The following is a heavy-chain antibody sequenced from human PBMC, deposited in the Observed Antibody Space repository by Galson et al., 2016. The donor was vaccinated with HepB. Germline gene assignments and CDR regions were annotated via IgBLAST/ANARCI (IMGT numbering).Heavy chain of an antibody. CDR3: ARDPGPGIRGYFDF. Sequence: SLRLSCAASGFNFRDSYMSWIRQAPGKGLEWISYIISSGSYTNYAESVKGRFTISRDNAKNSLHLEMTNLRVEDTAVYYCARDPGPGIRGYFDFWGQGILVTVSS. D-gene: IGHD2-21*01. CDR1: GFNFRDSY. V-gene: IGHV3-11*06. J-gene: IGHJ4*02. CDR2: IISSGSYT.